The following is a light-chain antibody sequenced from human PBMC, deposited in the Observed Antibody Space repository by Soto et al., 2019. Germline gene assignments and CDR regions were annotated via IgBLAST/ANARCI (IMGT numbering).Light chain of an antibody. Sequence: QSVLTQTPSTSGPPGQRVTISCSGTSFNIGTNTVNWYQQVPGAAPKLLIFRDSQRPSGVPDRFSGSRSGTSASLAISGLQSEDEAYYYCAAWDVSLNGVLFGGGTKVTVL. CDR3: AAWDVSLNGVL. V-gene: IGLV1-44*01. J-gene: IGLJ2*01. CDR2: RDS. CDR1: SFNIGTNT.